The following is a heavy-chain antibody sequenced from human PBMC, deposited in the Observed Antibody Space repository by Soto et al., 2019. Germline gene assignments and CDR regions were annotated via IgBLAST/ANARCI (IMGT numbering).Heavy chain of an antibody. V-gene: IGHV1-2*04. CDR2: INPNSGGT. J-gene: IGHJ6*02. Sequence: ASVKVSCKASGYTFTGYYMHWVRQAPGQGLEWMGWINPNSGGTNYAQKFQGWVTMTRDTSISTAYMELSRLRSDDTAVYYCARGRRIQLWFRVYYGMDVWGQGTTVTVSS. D-gene: IGHD5-18*01. CDR1: GYTFTGYY. CDR3: ARGRRIQLWFRVYYGMDV.